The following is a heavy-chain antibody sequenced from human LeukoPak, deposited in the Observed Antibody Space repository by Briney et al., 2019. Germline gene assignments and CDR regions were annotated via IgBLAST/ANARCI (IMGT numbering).Heavy chain of an antibody. CDR2: ISAYNGNT. V-gene: IGHV1-18*01. CDR3: ARDWVAGVPFDAFDI. D-gene: IGHD3-10*01. J-gene: IGHJ3*02. Sequence: ASEKVSCKASGYTFTSYGISWVRQAPGQGLEWMGWISAYNGNTNYAQKLQGRVTMTTDTSTSTAYMELRSLRSDDTAMYYCARDWVAGVPFDAFDIWGQGTMVSVSS. CDR1: GYTFTSYG.